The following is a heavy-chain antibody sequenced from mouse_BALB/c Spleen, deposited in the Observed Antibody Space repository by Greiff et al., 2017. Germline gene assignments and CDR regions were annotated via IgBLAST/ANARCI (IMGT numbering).Heavy chain of an antibody. D-gene: IGHD2-14*01. V-gene: IGHV14-3*02. J-gene: IGHJ3*01. CDR3: ARSHYRYDGFAY. CDR1: GFNIKDTY. Sequence: EVMLVESGAELVKPGASVKLSCTASGFNIKDTYMHWVKQRPEQGLEWIGRIDPANGNTKYDPKFQGKATITADTSSNTAYLQLSSLTSEDTAVYYCARSHYRYDGFAYWGQGTLVTVSA. CDR2: IDPANGNT.